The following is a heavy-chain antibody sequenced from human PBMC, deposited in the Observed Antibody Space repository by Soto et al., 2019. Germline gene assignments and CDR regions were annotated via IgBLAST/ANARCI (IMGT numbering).Heavy chain of an antibody. CDR3: ARSHCSGGSCYLGAFDI. D-gene: IGHD2-15*01. CDR2: INPSGGAT. CDR1: GYTFINFF. Sequence: ASVKVSCKASGYTFINFFIHWVRQAPGQGLEWVGIINPSGGATTYPQKFQGRVTMTRVTSTSTVYMDVSSLRFDDTAVYYCARSHCSGGSCYLGAFDIWGQGTMVTVSS. V-gene: IGHV1-46*01. J-gene: IGHJ3*02.